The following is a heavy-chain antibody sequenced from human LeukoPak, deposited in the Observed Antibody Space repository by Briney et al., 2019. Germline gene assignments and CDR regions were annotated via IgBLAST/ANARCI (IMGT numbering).Heavy chain of an antibody. CDR3: ARAIRLERGYSYGRGYYFDY. CDR1: GGSFSGYY. V-gene: IGHV4-34*01. D-gene: IGHD5-18*01. CDR2: INHSGST. J-gene: IGHJ4*02. Sequence: PSETLSLTCAVYGGSFSGYYWSWIRQPPGKGLEWIGEINHSGSTNYNPSLKSRVTISVDTSKNQFSLKLSSVTAADTAVYYCARAIRLERGYSYGRGYYFDYWGQGTLVTVSS.